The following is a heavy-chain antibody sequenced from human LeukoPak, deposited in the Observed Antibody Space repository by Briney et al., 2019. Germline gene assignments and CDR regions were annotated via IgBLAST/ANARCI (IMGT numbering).Heavy chain of an antibody. D-gene: IGHD4-17*01. J-gene: IGHJ4*02. Sequence: GGSLRLSCAASGFTLSKYAMSWVRQAPGKGLEWVSAISGSDGNTFYADSVKGRFTISRDNSKNTLSLQMNSLRAEDTALYYCAKDSSVPYGITDWGQGTLVTVSS. CDR1: GFTLSKYA. CDR3: AKDSSVPYGITD. V-gene: IGHV3-23*01. CDR2: ISGSDGNT.